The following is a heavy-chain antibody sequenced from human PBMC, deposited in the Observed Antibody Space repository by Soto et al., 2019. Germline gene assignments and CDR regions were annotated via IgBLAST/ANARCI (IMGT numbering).Heavy chain of an antibody. Sequence: ASVKVSCKASGYTFTSYSMHWVRQAPGQRLEWMGWINAGNGNTQYSQKFQGRVTITRDASASTAYMELRSLRSEDTAVYYCARVKVSAVGVVVWLDPWGQGTRATVSS. V-gene: IGHV1-3*01. J-gene: IGHJ5*02. CDR2: INAGNGNT. CDR3: ARVKVSAVGVVVWLDP. CDR1: GYTFTSYS. D-gene: IGHD6-13*01.